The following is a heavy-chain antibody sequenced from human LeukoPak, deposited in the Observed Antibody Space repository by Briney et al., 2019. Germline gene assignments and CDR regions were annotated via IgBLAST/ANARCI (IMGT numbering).Heavy chain of an antibody. V-gene: IGHV3-21*01. CDR2: ISSSSSYI. J-gene: IGHJ3*02. Sequence: GGSLRLSCAASGFTFSSYSVNWVRQAPGKGLEWVSSISSSSSYIYYADSVKGRFTISRDNAKNSLYLQMNSLRAEDTAVYYCARDRGWELLRGAFDIWGQGTMVTVSS. CDR3: ARDRGWELLRGAFDI. CDR1: GFTFSSYS. D-gene: IGHD1-26*01.